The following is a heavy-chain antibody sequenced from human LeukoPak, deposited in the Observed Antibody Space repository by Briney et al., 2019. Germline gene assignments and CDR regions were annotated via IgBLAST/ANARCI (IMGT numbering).Heavy chain of an antibody. V-gene: IGHV1-69*04. CDR3: ARTGGYYDSSGYYPGGYFDY. CDR1: GGTFSSYA. Sequence: SVKVSCKASGGTFSSYAISWVRQAPGQGLEWMGRIIPILGIANYAQKFQGRVTITADKSTSTAYMELSSLRSEDTAVYYCARTGGYYDSSGYYPGGYFDYRGQGTLVTVSS. CDR2: IIPILGIA. J-gene: IGHJ4*02. D-gene: IGHD3-22*01.